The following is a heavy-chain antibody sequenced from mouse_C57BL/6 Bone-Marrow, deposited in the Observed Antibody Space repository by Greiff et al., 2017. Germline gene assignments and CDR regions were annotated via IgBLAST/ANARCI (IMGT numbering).Heavy chain of an antibody. D-gene: IGHD2-4*01. CDR1: GYTFTSYW. J-gene: IGHJ2*01. CDR2: IYPSDSET. V-gene: IGHV1-61*01. Sequence: QVQLQQPGAELVRPGSSVQLSCKASGYTFTSYWMDWVKQRPGQGLEWIGNIYPSDSETHYNQKFKDKATLTIDKSSSTAYMQLSSLTSEDAAVYYCASRIPDYDVDYWGRGTTLTVSS. CDR3: ASRIPDYDVDY.